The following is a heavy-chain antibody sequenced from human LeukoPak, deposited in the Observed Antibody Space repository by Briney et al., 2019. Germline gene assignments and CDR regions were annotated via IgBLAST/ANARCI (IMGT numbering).Heavy chain of an antibody. CDR1: GFSFSSRW. CDR3: ARGLGGAHYFDY. D-gene: IGHD4-23*01. V-gene: IGHV3-7*01. Sequence: GGSLRLSCAASGFSFSSRWMIWVRQAPGKGLEWVANIKQDGSEKYYVDSVKGRFTISRDNTENSLYLQMNSLRAEDPAVYYCARGLGGAHYFDYWGQGTLVTVSS. J-gene: IGHJ4*02. CDR2: IKQDGSEK.